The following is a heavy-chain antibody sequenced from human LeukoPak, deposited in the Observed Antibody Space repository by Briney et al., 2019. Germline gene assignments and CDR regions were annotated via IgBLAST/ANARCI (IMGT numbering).Heavy chain of an antibody. CDR3: ARAVAGTFDY. V-gene: IGHV3-48*01. CDR1: GFTFSSYA. J-gene: IGHJ4*02. Sequence: GGSLRLSCAASGFTFSSYAMNWVRQAPGKGLEWVSYISSSSSTIYYADSVKGRFTISRDNAKNSLYLQMNSLRAEDTAVYYCARAVAGTFDYWGQGTLVTVSS. CDR2: ISSSSSTI. D-gene: IGHD6-19*01.